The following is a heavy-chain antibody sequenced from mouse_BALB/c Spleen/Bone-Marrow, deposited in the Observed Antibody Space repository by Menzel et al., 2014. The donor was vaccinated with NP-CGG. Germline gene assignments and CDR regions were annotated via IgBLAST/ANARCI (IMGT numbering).Heavy chain of an antibody. CDR3: ARWGAYFDY. CDR2: IDPSDSET. Sequence: VQLVESGAELVRPGTPVKLSCKVSGYTFTSYWMNWVKQRPGRGLEWIGRIDPSDSETHYNQKFKDKATLTVDKSSSTAYIQLSSLTSEDSAVYYCARWGAYFDYWGQGTTLTVSS. V-gene: IGHV1-61*01. J-gene: IGHJ2*01. CDR1: GYTFTSYW.